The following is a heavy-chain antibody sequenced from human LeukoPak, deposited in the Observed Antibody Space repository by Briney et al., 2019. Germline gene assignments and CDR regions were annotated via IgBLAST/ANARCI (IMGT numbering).Heavy chain of an antibody. J-gene: IGHJ5*02. CDR3: ARGGIVVVPAAENWFDP. V-gene: IGHV1-2*02. CDR1: GYTFTGYY. Sequence: APVKVSCKASGYTFTGYYMHWVRQAPGQGLEWMGWINPNSGGTNYAQKFQGRVTMTRDTSISTAYMELSRLRSDDTAVYYCARGGIVVVPAAENWFDPWGQGTLVTVSS. D-gene: IGHD2-2*01. CDR2: INPNSGGT.